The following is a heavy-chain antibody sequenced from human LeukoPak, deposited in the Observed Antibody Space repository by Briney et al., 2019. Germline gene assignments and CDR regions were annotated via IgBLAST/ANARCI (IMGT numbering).Heavy chain of an antibody. V-gene: IGHV3-30-3*01. CDR3: ARDIEYSSPRGVDY. D-gene: IGHD6-6*01. CDR1: GFTFSSYA. CDR2: ISYDGSNK. J-gene: IGHJ4*02. Sequence: GGSLRLSCAASGFTFSSYAMHWVRQAPGKGLEWVAVISYDGSNKYYADSVKGRFTISRDNSKNTLYLQMNGLRAEDTAVYYCARDIEYSSPRGVDYWGQGTLVTVSS.